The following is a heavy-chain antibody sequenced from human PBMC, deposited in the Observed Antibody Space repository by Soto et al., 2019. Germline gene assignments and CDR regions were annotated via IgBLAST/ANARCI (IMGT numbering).Heavy chain of an antibody. Sequence: GSLRLSCAASGFTFSSYWMHCVRQAPGKGLVWVSRINSDGSSTTYVDSVKGRFTISRDSAKNTLYLQMNSLRAEDTALYYCARGGDDYADYWGQGTLVTV. J-gene: IGHJ4*02. CDR2: INSDGSST. CDR1: GFTFSSYW. V-gene: IGHV3-74*01. CDR3: ARGGDDYADY.